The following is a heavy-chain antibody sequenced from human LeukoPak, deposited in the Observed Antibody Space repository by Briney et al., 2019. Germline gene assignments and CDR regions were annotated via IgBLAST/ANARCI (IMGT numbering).Heavy chain of an antibody. CDR1: GGSFSGYY. Sequence: SETLSLTCAVYGGSFSGYYWSWIRQPPGKGLEWIGEINHSGSTNYNPSLKSRVTISVDTSKNQFSLKLSSVTAADTAVYYCARGSADYGGNSDDFDYWGQGTLVTVSS. CDR2: INHSGST. D-gene: IGHD4-23*01. V-gene: IGHV4-34*01. CDR3: ARGSADYGGNSDDFDY. J-gene: IGHJ4*02.